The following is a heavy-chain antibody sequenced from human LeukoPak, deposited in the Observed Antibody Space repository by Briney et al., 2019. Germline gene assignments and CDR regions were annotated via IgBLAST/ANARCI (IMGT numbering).Heavy chain of an antibody. V-gene: IGHV3-30*18. Sequence: GGSLRLSCAASGFTFSDFGMHWVRQAPGKGREGVADISYDGTNKYHTDSVKGRFTISRDNSKNTLYLQMNSLRAEDTSVYYCAKDRSPYSISWVPRFDPWGQGTLVTVSS. CDR3: AKDRSPYSISWVPRFDP. CDR1: GFTFSDFG. D-gene: IGHD6-13*01. CDR2: ISYDGTNK. J-gene: IGHJ5*02.